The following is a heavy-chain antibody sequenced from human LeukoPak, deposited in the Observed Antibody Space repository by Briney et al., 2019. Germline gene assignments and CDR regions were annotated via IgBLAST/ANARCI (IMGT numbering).Heavy chain of an antibody. CDR1: GGSFSAYY. Sequence: SETLSLTCGVYGGSFSAYYWSWIRQPPGKRLEWIGEIKHSGGTNYNPSLKSRVTISVDTSKNQFSLKLTSVTAADTAVYYCAIGATALVYDYCGQGTLVTVSS. D-gene: IGHD4-17*01. CDR2: IKHSGGT. J-gene: IGHJ4*02. V-gene: IGHV4-34*01. CDR3: AIGATALVYDY.